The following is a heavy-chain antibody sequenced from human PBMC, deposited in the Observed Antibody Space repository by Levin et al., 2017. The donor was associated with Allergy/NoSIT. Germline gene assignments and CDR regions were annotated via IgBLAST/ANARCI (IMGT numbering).Heavy chain of an antibody. CDR3: ARQPPGGDYFYVAFDI. CDR1: GGSISSTNYY. J-gene: IGHJ3*02. Sequence: PSETLSLTCTVSGGSISSTNYYWGWIRQPPGKGLEWIGSISYSGTTYYNPSLKSRVTISVDTSKNQFSLKVRSVTAADTAVYSCARQPPGGDYFYVAFDIWGQGTMVTVSS. V-gene: IGHV4-39*01. D-gene: IGHD3-22*01. CDR2: ISYSGTT.